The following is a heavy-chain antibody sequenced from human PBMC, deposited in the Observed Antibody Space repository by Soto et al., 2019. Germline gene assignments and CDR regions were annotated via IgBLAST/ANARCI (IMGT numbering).Heavy chain of an antibody. CDR2: IYYSGST. CDR1: GGSISSYY. V-gene: IGHV4-59*01. D-gene: IGHD3-10*01. J-gene: IGHJ6*02. Sequence: SETLSLTCTVSGGSISSYYWSWIRQPPGKELEWIGYIYYSGSTNYNPSLKSRVTISVDTSKNQFSLKLSSVTAADTAVYYCARRMYYYGSGSYSPMDVWGQGTTVTVSS. CDR3: ARRMYYYGSGSYSPMDV.